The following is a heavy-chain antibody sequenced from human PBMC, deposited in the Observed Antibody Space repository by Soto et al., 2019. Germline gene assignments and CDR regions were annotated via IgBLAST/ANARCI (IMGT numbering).Heavy chain of an antibody. J-gene: IGHJ4*02. CDR3: ARARERYFSRRPVDY. CDR1: GFTFSDYY. Sequence: QVQLVESGGGLVEPGGSLRLSCVASGFTFSDYYMSWIRQAPGKGLEYVSYISNSGTTRYYANSGTGRFTISRDNANNSLFLQLNSLRVEATAMYYCARARERYFSRRPVDYWSQGTLVTVSS. D-gene: IGHD3-10*01. V-gene: IGHV3-11*01. CDR2: ISNSGTTR.